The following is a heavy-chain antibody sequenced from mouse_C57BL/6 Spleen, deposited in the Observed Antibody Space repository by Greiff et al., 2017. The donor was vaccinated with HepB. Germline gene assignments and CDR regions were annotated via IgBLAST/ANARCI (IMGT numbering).Heavy chain of an antibody. J-gene: IGHJ2*01. CDR1: GFTFSSYA. Sequence: EVQLVESGGGLVKPGGSLKLSCAASGFTFSSYAMSWVRQTPEKRLEWVATISDGGSYTYYPDNVKGRFTISRDNAKNNLYLQMSHLKSEDTAMYYCARDRTAQDYFDYWGQGTTLTVSS. CDR2: ISDGGSYT. D-gene: IGHD3-2*02. CDR3: ARDRTAQDYFDY. V-gene: IGHV5-4*01.